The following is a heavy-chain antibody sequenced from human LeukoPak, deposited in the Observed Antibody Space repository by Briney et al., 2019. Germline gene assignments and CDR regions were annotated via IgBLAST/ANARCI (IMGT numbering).Heavy chain of an antibody. V-gene: IGHV1-2*02. CDR3: ARDRGSYFSDAFDI. D-gene: IGHD1-26*01. CDR1: GYTFTGYY. Sequence: ASVKISCKASGYTFTGYYMHWVRQAPGQGLEWMGWINPNSGGTNYAQKFQGRVTMTRDTSISTAYMELSRLRSDDTAVYYCARDRGSYFSDAFDIWGQGTMVTVSS. J-gene: IGHJ3*02. CDR2: INPNSGGT.